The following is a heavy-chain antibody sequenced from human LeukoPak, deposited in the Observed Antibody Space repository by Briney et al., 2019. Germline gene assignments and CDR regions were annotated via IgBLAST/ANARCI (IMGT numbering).Heavy chain of an antibody. Sequence: GGSPRLSCAASGFTVSSNYMSWVRQAPGKGLEWVSVIYSGGSTYYADSVKGRFTISRDNSKNTLYLQMNSLRAEDTAVYYCAREADSGSYRPFDYWGQGTLVTVSS. CDR1: GFTVSSNY. D-gene: IGHD1-26*01. CDR2: IYSGGST. V-gene: IGHV3-53*01. CDR3: AREADSGSYRPFDY. J-gene: IGHJ4*02.